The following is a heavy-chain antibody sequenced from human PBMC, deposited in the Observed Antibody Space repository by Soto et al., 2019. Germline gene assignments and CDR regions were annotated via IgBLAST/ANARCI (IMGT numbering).Heavy chain of an antibody. Sequence: QVQLVQSGGEVKRPGASVRVSCKASGYTFTTFGISWVRQAPGQGLEWMGWISAYNGHTDYAQKLQGRVTMTTDTSTNTVSMELRSLRSDDTAIYYCARGGTWGARDFDFWGQGTLVTVSS. CDR2: ISAYNGHT. CDR3: ARGGTWGARDFDF. D-gene: IGHD3-16*01. V-gene: IGHV1-18*01. J-gene: IGHJ4*02. CDR1: GYTFTTFG.